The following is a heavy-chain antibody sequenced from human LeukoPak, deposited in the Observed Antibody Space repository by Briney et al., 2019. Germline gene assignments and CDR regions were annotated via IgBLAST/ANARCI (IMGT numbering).Heavy chain of an antibody. CDR1: GGTFSSYA. CDR2: IIPIFGTA. D-gene: IGHD4-23*01. Sequence: SVKVSCKASGGTFSSYAISWVRQAPGQGLEWMGGIIPIFGTANYAQKFQGRVTITADESTSTAYMELSSLRSEDTAVYYCARTRPGTSLFGYWGQGTLVTVSS. J-gene: IGHJ4*02. V-gene: IGHV1-69*13. CDR3: ARTRPGTSLFGY.